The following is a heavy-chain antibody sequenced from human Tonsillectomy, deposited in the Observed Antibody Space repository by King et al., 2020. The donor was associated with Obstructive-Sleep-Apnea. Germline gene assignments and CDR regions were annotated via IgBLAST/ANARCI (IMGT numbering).Heavy chain of an antibody. J-gene: IGHJ4*02. CDR3: TRAREVDIVATDHEFDY. D-gene: IGHD5-12*01. CDR1: GFTFGDYA. V-gene: IGHV3-49*03. CDR2: IRSKAYGGTT. Sequence: VQLVESGGGLVQPGRSLRLSCTASGFTFGDYAMSWFRQAPGKGLEWVGFIRSKAYGGTTEYAASVKGRFTISRDDSKSIAYLQMNSLKTEDTAVYYCTRAREVDIVATDHEFDYWGQETLVTVSS.